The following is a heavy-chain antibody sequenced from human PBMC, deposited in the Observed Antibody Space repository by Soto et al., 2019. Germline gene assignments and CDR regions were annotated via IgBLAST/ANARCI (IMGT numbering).Heavy chain of an antibody. CDR2: IIPVFGTT. Sequence: QVQLVQSGAEVKKPGSSVKVSCKASGGTFSSYAISWLRQAPGQGLEWMGGIIPVFGTTNYDQKFQGRVTITADGSTSTAYMELSSLRSADTAVYXXXXXXXXIVVGTAAGNQYYYVMDVWGQGTTVTVSS. CDR1: GGTFSSYA. D-gene: IGHD2-2*01. J-gene: IGHJ6*02. V-gene: IGHV1-69*01. CDR3: XXXXXXIVVGTAAGNQYYYVMDV.